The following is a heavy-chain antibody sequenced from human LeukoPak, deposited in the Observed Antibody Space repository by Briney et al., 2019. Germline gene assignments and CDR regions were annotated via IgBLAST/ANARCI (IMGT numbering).Heavy chain of an antibody. V-gene: IGHV3-23*01. J-gene: IGHJ6*02. CDR1: GFTFSSYA. CDR3: AKWTSDYDSSGYYYYYYGMDV. CDR2: ISGSGGST. Sequence: PGGSLRLSCAASGFTFSSYAMSWVRQAPGKGLEWVSAISGSGGSTYYADSVKGRFTISRDNSKNTLYLQMNSLRAEDTAVYYCAKWTSDYDSSGYYYYYYGMDVWGQGTTVTVSS. D-gene: IGHD3-22*01.